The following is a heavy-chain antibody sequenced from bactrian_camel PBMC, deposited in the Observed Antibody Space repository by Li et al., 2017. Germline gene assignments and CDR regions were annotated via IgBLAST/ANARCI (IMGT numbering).Heavy chain of an antibody. V-gene: IGHV3S40*01. J-gene: IGHJ4*01. D-gene: IGHD3*01. CDR1: GYTRSNYR. CDR2: IDSDGYSRS. Sequence: VQLVESGGGSAQAGGSLRLSCTATGYTRSNYRIAWFRQAPGKGREGIAGIDSDGYSRSNYADSVKGRFTISQANTKNTVYLQMNSLKIEDTAVYYCALGSSRQATMTARGKGTQVTVS.